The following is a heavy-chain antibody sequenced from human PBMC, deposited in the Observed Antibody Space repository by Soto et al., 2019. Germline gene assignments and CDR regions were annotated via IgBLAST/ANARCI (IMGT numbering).Heavy chain of an antibody. CDR3: AREIREGGMDP. V-gene: IGHV1-3*01. Sequence: QVYLMQSGAEVKKPGASVKVSCRTSGYVFSRHAVHWVRQAPGQSLEWVGWINAGNGDAKFSRRFQGRVDISRDGSAKTVYMELKRLRFEDTAIYFCAREIREGGMDPWGQGTLVTVTS. D-gene: IGHD3-16*01. CDR1: GYVFSRHA. CDR2: INAGNGDA. J-gene: IGHJ5*02.